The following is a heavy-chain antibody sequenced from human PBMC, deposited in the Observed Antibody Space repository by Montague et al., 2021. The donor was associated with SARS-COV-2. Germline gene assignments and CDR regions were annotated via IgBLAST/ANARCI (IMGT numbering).Heavy chain of an antibody. CDR3: ARHHISTMYGYSWFDP. D-gene: IGHD1-14*01. J-gene: IGHJ5*02. CDR1: GVSVKNYY. Sequence: SETLSLTCTVSGVSVKNYYWSWIRQPPGKGLEWIGYVHYSGKTKSNPSLQNPISISLDASKNQFYLNLTSVTSADAAMYYCARHHISTMYGYSWFDPWGRGTLVTVSS. CDR2: VHYSGKT. V-gene: IGHV4-59*02.